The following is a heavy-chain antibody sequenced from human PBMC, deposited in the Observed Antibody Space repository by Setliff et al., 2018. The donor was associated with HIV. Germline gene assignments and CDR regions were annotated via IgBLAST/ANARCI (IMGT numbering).Heavy chain of an antibody. V-gene: IGHV1-18*01. CDR2: ISAYNHKT. D-gene: IGHD6-13*01. Sequence: ASVKVSCKTSGYSFNTYGIGWMRQAPGQGLEWMGWISAYNHKTNLAQRFQGRVTVTTDSSTSTAYMELRSLRSDDTAVYYCARGRRTAPGSFYHYYYMDVWGKGTTVTVSS. CDR3: ARGRRTAPGSFYHYYYMDV. CDR1: GYSFNTYG. J-gene: IGHJ6*03.